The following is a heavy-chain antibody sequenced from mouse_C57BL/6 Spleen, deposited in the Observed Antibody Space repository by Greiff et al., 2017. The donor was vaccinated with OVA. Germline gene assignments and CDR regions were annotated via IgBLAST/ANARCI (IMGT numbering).Heavy chain of an antibody. CDR1: GFTFSSYA. CDR2: ISDGGSYT. CDR3: ARDGGTTVGYFDV. D-gene: IGHD1-1*01. V-gene: IGHV5-4*01. Sequence: EVQVVESGGGLVKPGGSLKLSCAASGFTFSSYAMSWVRQTPEKRLEWVATISDGGSYTYYPDNVKGRFTISRDNAKNNLYLQMSHLKSEDTAMYYCARDGGTTVGYFDVWGTGTTVTVSS. J-gene: IGHJ1*03.